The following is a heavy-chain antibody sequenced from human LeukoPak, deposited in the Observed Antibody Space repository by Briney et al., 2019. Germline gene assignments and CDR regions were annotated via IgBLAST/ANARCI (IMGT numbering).Heavy chain of an antibody. V-gene: IGHV3-33*01. CDR3: EGGSGDYSPDY. D-gene: IGHD4-17*01. Sequence: GGSLRLSCTASGFTFATYAMHWVRQAPGKGLEWVALIWYDGSNKYYADSVRGRFTISRDNSKNTLYLQMNSLRAEDTALYYCEGGSGDYSPDYWGQGTLVTVSS. CDR2: IWYDGSNK. J-gene: IGHJ4*02. CDR1: GFTFATYA.